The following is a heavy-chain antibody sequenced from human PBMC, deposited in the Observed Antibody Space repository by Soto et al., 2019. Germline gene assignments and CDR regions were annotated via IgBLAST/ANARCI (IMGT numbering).Heavy chain of an antibody. CDR2: INPSGGST. CDR3: ARDARSSWSRGWYYFDY. V-gene: IGHV1-46*01. D-gene: IGHD6-13*01. Sequence: GASVKVSCKASGYTFTSYYMHWVRQAPGQGLEWMGIINPSGGSTSYAQKFQGRVTITADESTSTAYMELSSLRSEDTAVYYCARDARSSWSRGWYYFDYWGQGTLVTVSS. CDR1: GYTFTSYY. J-gene: IGHJ4*02.